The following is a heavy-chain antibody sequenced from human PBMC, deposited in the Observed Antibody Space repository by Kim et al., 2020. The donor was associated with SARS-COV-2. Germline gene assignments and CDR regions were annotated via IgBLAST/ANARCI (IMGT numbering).Heavy chain of an antibody. D-gene: IGHD6-13*01. J-gene: IGHJ4*02. V-gene: IGHV1-46*01. Sequence: AQKFQGRVTMTRDTSTSTVYMELSSLRSEDTAVYYCARDGTPFDFSSFDYWGQGTLVTVSS. CDR3: ARDGTPFDFSSFDY.